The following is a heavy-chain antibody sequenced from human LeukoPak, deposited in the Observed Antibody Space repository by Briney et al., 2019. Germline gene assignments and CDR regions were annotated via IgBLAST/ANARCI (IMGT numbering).Heavy chain of an antibody. J-gene: IGHJ6*02. CDR2: INHSGST. Sequence: SETLSLTCADYGGSFSGYYWSWIRQPPGKGLEWIGEINHSGSTNYNPSLKSRVTISVDTSKNQFSLKLSSVTAADTAVYYCARGARGVSYYYGMDVWGQGTTVTVSS. D-gene: IGHD2-8*01. CDR3: ARGARGVSYYYGMDV. V-gene: IGHV4-34*01. CDR1: GGSFSGYY.